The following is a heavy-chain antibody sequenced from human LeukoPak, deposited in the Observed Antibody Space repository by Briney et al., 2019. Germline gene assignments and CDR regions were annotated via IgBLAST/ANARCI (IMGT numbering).Heavy chain of an antibody. CDR3: AREGLYCSGGSCYFDY. CDR1: GFTFSSYA. Sequence: GGSLRLSCAASGFTFSSYAMHWVRQAPGKGLEWVAVISYDGSNEYYADSVKGRFTISRDNSKNTLYLQMNSLRAEDTAVYYCAREGLYCSGGSCYFDYWGQGTLVTVSS. V-gene: IGHV3-30-3*01. J-gene: IGHJ4*02. D-gene: IGHD2-15*01. CDR2: ISYDGSNE.